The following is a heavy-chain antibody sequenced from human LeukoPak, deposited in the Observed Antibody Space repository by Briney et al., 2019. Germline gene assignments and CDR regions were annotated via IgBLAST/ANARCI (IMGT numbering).Heavy chain of an antibody. CDR1: GFTFSSYW. Sequence: GGSLRLSCAASGFTFSSYWMSWVRQAPGKGLEWVANINQDGSDKNYVDSLKGRFTISRDNAKNSLYLQMNSLRAEDTAVYYCATYTHWVAGDVWGQGTTVSVSS. J-gene: IGHJ6*02. V-gene: IGHV3-7*01. CDR2: INQDGSDK. CDR3: ATYTHWVAGDV. D-gene: IGHD7-27*01.